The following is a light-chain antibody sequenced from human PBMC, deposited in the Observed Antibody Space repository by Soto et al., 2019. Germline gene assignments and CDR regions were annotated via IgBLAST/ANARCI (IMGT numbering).Light chain of an antibody. CDR2: DAS. V-gene: IGKV3-11*01. CDR1: QSVSSY. CDR3: QQYSNLPLT. J-gene: IGKJ4*01. Sequence: EIVLTPSPATLSLSPGERATLSCRASQSVSSYLAWYQQKPGQAPRLLIYDASNRATGIPARFSGSGSGTDFTLTISSLEPEDFAVYYCQQYSNLPLTFGGGTKVDIK.